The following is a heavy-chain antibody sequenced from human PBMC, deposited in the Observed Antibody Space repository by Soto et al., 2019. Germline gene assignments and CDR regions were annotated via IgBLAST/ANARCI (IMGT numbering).Heavy chain of an antibody. D-gene: IGHD3-9*01. CDR2: IHWDDDK. V-gene: IGHV2-5*02. CDR3: AHTGYYDLLTFDY. Sequence: GPTLANPPQPLTLTCNVSGFSVSGRQSGVGWIRQRPGEALEWLALIHWDDDKRYRPSLNNRLTITKDTSKNQVLLTMTNLDPVDTATYYCAHTGYYDLLTFDYWGQGTLVTVSS. CDR1: GFSVSGRQSG. J-gene: IGHJ4*02.